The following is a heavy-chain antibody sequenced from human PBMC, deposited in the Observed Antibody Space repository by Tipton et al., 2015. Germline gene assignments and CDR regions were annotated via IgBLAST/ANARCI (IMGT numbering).Heavy chain of an antibody. CDR3: ARAPDVGTSAPASGFDY. Sequence: SLRLSCAASGFTFSSYGMTWVRQAPGKGLEWVANINPDGSQKYYVDSVRGRFTISRDNAKDSLYLQMSSLRDEDTAVYYCARAPDVGTSAPASGFDYWGRGTLVTVSS. CDR2: INPDGSQK. V-gene: IGHV3-7*01. CDR1: GFTFSSYG. D-gene: IGHD2-2*01. J-gene: IGHJ4*02.